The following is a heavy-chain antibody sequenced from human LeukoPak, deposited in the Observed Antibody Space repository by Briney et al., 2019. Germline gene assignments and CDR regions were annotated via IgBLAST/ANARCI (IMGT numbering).Heavy chain of an antibody. J-gene: IGHJ4*02. D-gene: IGHD3-9*01. CDR2: ISSSGKTI. CDR3: ARGLRYFDWLPGY. CDR1: EFSFSSYE. Sequence: GGALRLSCAVSEFSFSSYEMNWVRQAPGKGLEWVSYISSSGKTIYYADSVKGRFTISRDNAKSSLSLQMNSLRAEDTALYYCARGLRYFDWLPGYWGQGTLVTVSS. V-gene: IGHV3-48*03.